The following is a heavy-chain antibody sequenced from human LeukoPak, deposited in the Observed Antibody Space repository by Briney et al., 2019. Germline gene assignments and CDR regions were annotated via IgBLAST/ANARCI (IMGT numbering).Heavy chain of an antibody. V-gene: IGHV3-11*01. CDR1: GFTFSDHY. CDR2: ISRNSTNI. J-gene: IGHJ4*02. D-gene: IGHD1-14*01. CDR3: AREVWGPEY. Sequence: PGGSLGLSCAASGFTFSDHYLSWIRQAPGKGLEWISYISRNSTNIDYADSVKGRFTISRDNAQDSLYLEMKSLRVEDTAVYYCAREVWGPEYWGQGTLVTVSS.